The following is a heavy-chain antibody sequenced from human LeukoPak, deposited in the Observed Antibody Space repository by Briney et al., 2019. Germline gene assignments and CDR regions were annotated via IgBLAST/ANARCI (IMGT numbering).Heavy chain of an antibody. V-gene: IGHV3-64*04. Sequence: GGSLRLSCSASGFTFSSYAMHWVRQAPGKGLEYVSAISSNGGSTYYADSVKGRFTISRDNSKNTLYLQLNSLRAEDTAVYYCARVDTSHLRYFDSWGQGTLVTVSS. CDR2: ISSNGGST. CDR3: ARVDTSHLRYFDS. D-gene: IGHD3-16*01. J-gene: IGHJ4*02. CDR1: GFTFSSYA.